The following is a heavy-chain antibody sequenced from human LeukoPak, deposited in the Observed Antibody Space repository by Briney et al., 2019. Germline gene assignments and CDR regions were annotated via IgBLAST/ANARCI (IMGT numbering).Heavy chain of an antibody. Sequence: PGGSLRLSCAASGFTFSSYAMSWVRQAPGKGLEWVSAISGSGGSTYYADSVKGRFTISRDNSKSTLYLQMNSLRAEDTAVYYCAKDLQWLDKTYFDYWGQGTLVTVSS. CDR1: GFTFSSYA. V-gene: IGHV3-23*01. D-gene: IGHD6-19*01. CDR3: AKDLQWLDKTYFDY. J-gene: IGHJ4*02. CDR2: ISGSGGST.